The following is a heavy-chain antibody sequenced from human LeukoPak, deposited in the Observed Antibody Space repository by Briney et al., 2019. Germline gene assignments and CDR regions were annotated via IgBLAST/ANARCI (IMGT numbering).Heavy chain of an antibody. CDR2: MRHSGST. J-gene: IGHJ4*02. V-gene: IGHV4-31*03. Sequence: SETLSLTCTVSADSISSGGHYWSWIRQHPGKGLESIGFMRHSGSTSHNPSLKGRVAISVDASKNQFSLRLSSVTAADTAVYYCARGGNRFGGFYFDYWGQGSLVTVSS. CDR1: ADSISSGGHY. CDR3: ARGGNRFGGFYFDY. D-gene: IGHD3-10*01.